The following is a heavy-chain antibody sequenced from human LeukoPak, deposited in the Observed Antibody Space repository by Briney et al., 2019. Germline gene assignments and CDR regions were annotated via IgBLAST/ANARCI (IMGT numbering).Heavy chain of an antibody. CDR3: ARGKPDYDRTYYFDY. Sequence: TSQTLSLTCTVSGGSISSGSYSWSWIRQPPGKGLEWIGYIYHSGSTYYNPSLKSRVTISVDRSKNQFSLKLSSVTAADTAVYYCARGKPDYDRTYYFDYWGQGTLVTVSS. V-gene: IGHV4-30-2*01. D-gene: IGHD4-17*01. J-gene: IGHJ4*02. CDR2: IYHSGST. CDR1: GGSISSGSYS.